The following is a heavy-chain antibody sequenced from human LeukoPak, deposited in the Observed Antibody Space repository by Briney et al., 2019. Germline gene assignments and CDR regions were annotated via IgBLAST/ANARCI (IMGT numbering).Heavy chain of an antibody. Sequence: SQTLSLTCALNSGSFSGYYWAWIRQPPGKGLEWIGEITDSGRTNYSPSLKSRVTISTDTSKNQFSLSLTSVTAADTGVYYCARVSYGYDALDVWGQGTTVTVFS. D-gene: IGHD5-12*01. J-gene: IGHJ3*01. CDR1: SGSFSGYY. CDR2: ITDSGRT. CDR3: ARVSYGYDALDV. V-gene: IGHV4-34*01.